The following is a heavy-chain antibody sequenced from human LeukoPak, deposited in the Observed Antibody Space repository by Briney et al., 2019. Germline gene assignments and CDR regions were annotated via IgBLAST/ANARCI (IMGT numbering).Heavy chain of an antibody. Sequence: GGSLRLSCAASGFTFNTFGMTWVRQAPGKGLEWVSSVSGSGATTYYADSVKGRFTISRDNSKNTLHLQMSSLRADDTAIYYCAKDGGGWYTSGWYYFDYWGQGTLVTASS. V-gene: IGHV3-23*01. CDR2: VSGSGATT. D-gene: IGHD6-19*01. CDR1: GFTFNTFG. CDR3: AKDGGGWYTSGWYYFDY. J-gene: IGHJ4*02.